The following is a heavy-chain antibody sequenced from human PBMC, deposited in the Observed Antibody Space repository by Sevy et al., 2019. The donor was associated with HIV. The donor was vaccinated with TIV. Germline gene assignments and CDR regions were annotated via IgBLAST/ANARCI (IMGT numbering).Heavy chain of an antibody. CDR2: ISSSNTI. CDR1: GFTFSYYS. D-gene: IGHD4-17*01. J-gene: IGHJ1*01. CDR3: ANDYGGNWFEYFQH. Sequence: GGSLRLSCAASGFTFSYYSMNWVRQAPGKGLEWVSYISSSNTIYYADSVKGRFTISRDNAKNSLYLQMNSLRDEDTAVYYCANDYGGNWFEYFQHWGQGTLVTVSS. V-gene: IGHV3-48*02.